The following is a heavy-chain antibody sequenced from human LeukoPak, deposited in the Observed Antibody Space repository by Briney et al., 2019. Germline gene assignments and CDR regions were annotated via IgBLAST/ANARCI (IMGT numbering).Heavy chain of an antibody. CDR3: ARDRVYNLADSFDH. CDR2: NGDTT. D-gene: IGHD5-24*01. V-gene: IGHV3-9*01. Sequence: NGDTTRYAHSVKGRFTISRDNAKKALYLQMNGLRGEDTALYYCARDRVYNLADSFDHWGQGTLVTVSS. J-gene: IGHJ4*02.